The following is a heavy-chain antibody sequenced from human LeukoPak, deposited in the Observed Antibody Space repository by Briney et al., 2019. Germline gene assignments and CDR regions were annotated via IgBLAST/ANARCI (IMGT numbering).Heavy chain of an antibody. CDR1: GGSISGSSYY. CDR2: IYHSGST. CDR3: ARVVPIAAQYFDY. Sequence: SETLSLTCTVSGGSISGSSYYWGWIRQPPGKGLEWIGSIYHSGSTYYNPSLKSRVTISVDTSKNQFSLKLSSVTAADTAVYCCARVVPIAAQYFDYWGQGTLVTVSS. D-gene: IGHD6-6*01. J-gene: IGHJ4*02. V-gene: IGHV4-39*07.